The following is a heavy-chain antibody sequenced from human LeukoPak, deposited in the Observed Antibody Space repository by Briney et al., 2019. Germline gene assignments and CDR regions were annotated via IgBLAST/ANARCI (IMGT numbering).Heavy chain of an antibody. Sequence: GGSLRLSCAASGFTFSSYWMYWVRQAPGKGLMWVSRITSDGSSTSYADSVKGRFTISRDNAKNTLYLQRNSLRAEDTAVYYCARGSAKGGRGLQWLVQGVNDYWGQGTLVTVSS. J-gene: IGHJ4*02. CDR2: ITSDGSST. V-gene: IGHV3-74*01. CDR3: ARGSAKGGRGLQWLVQGVNDY. D-gene: IGHD6-19*01. CDR1: GFTFSSYW.